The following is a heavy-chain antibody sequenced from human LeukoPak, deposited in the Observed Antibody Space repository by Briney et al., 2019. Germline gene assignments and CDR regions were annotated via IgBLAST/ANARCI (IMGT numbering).Heavy chain of an antibody. CDR1: GGSFSCHY. CDR3: ARGKRGYSSSWYDY. D-gene: IGHD6-13*01. J-gene: IGHJ4*02. CDR2: NNHSSST. V-gene: IGHV4-34*01. Sequence: PSETLSLTCAVYGGSFSCHYWSSIRQPPGKGLEWIRENNHSSSTNYNPSLKSQVTISVDTSKNQFSLKLSSVTAADTAVYYCARGKRGYSSSWYDYWGQGTLVTVSS.